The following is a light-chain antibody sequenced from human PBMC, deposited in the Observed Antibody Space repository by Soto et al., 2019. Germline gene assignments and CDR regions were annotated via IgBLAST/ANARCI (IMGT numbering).Light chain of an antibody. CDR1: HDITSY. CDR3: QQLERYPST. V-gene: IGKV1-33*01. CDR2: DAS. Sequence: DIQMTQSPSSLSASVGDRVTITCQASHDITSYLNWYQHKPGKAPKLLIYDASILEAGVPSRFSGSGSGTDFTLTISSLQPEDFATYYCQQLERYPSTFGGGTKVEIK. J-gene: IGKJ4*01.